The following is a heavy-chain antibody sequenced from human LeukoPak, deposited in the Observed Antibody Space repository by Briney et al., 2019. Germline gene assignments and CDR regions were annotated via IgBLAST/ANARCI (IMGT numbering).Heavy chain of an antibody. CDR2: IYYSGST. J-gene: IGHJ2*01. CDR1: GGSISSYY. V-gene: IGHV4-59*01. CDR3: ARDPGATVVTPDWCFDL. Sequence: SETLSLTCTVSGGSISSYYWSWIRQPPGKGLEWIGYIYYSGSTNYNPSLKSRATISVDTSKNQFSLKLSSVTAADTAVYYCARDPGATVVTPDWCFDLWGRGTLVTVSS. D-gene: IGHD4-23*01.